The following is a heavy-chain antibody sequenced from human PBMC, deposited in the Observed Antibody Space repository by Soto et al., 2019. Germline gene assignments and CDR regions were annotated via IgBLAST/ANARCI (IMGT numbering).Heavy chain of an antibody. Sequence: EVQLLESGGGLVQPGGSLRLSCAASGFTFSSYAMSWVRQAPGKGLEWVSAISGSGGSTYYADSVKGRFTISRANSKNTLYLQMNRLRAEVTAVYYCAKDPYDFWSGYYPRGAFDIWGQGTMVTVSS. CDR1: GFTFSSYA. CDR2: ISGSGGST. J-gene: IGHJ3*02. V-gene: IGHV3-23*01. D-gene: IGHD3-3*01. CDR3: AKDPYDFWSGYYPRGAFDI.